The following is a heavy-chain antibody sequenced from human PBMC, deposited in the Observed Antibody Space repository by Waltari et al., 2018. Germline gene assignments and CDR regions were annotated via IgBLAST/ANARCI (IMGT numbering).Heavy chain of an antibody. V-gene: IGHV1-2*06. Sequence: QVQLVQSGAEVKKPGASVKISCKASGYTFNRFAIHWVRQAPGQRLEWMGRINPNSGGTNYAQKVQGRVTMTRDTSISTAYMELSRLRSDDTAVYYCAREHGPYYGSGSYYLYDAFDIWGQGTMVTVSS. CDR2: INPNSGGT. J-gene: IGHJ3*02. CDR1: GYTFNRFA. CDR3: AREHGPYYGSGSYYLYDAFDI. D-gene: IGHD3-10*01.